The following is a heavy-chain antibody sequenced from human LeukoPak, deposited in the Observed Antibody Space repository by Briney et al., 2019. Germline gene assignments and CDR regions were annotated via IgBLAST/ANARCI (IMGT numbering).Heavy chain of an antibody. CDR2: IYYSGST. D-gene: IGHD3-10*02. J-gene: IGHJ5*02. CDR3: ARSDNYVWFDP. V-gene: IGHV4-61*01. Sequence: SETLSLTCTVSGGSVFSGSYYWSWIRQPPGKGLEWIGYIYYSGSTNYNPSLKSRVTISVDTSKNQFSLKLSSVTAADTAVYYCARSDNYVWFDPWGQGTLVTVSS. CDR1: GGSVFSGSYY.